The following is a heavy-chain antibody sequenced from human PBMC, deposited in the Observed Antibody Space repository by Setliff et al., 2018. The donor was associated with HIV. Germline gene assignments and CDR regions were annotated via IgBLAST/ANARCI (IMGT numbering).Heavy chain of an antibody. Sequence: ASVKVSCKASGYTFTSYYMHWVRQAPGQGLEWMGIINPSGGTTTYAQKFQGRVTMTRDTSTSTVYMELTSLRSDDTAVYYCARMNAYYNVWRSTYYFDYWGQGTPVTVSS. CDR3: ARMNAYYNVWRSTYYFDY. V-gene: IGHV1-46*01. CDR1: GYTFTSYY. CDR2: INPSGGTT. J-gene: IGHJ4*02. D-gene: IGHD3-3*01.